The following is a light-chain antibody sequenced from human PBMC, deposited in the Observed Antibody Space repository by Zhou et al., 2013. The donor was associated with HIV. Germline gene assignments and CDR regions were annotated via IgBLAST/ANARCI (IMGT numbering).Light chain of an antibody. CDR2: QAS. V-gene: IGKV1-5*03. CDR1: QDISNY. Sequence: DIQMTQSPSSLSASVGDRVTITCQASQDISNYLNWYQQKPGKAPKLLIYQASNLESGVPSRFSGSGSGTEFTLTISSLQPDDFATYYCQQYSSYPWTFGQGTKV. J-gene: IGKJ1*01. CDR3: QQYSSYPWT.